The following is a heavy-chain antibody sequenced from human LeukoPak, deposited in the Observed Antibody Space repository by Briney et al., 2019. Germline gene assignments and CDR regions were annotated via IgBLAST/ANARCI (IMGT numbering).Heavy chain of an antibody. CDR1: GFTFRSYA. CDR3: ARDPPSLLWFGELLEDAFDI. Sequence: PGGSLRLSCAASGFTFRSYAMTWVRQPPGKGLEWVSAISGSGGSTIYYADSVKGRFTISRDNAKNSLYLQMNSLRAEDTAVYYCARDPPSLLWFGELLEDAFDIWGQGTMVTVSS. V-gene: IGHV3-23*01. D-gene: IGHD3-10*01. J-gene: IGHJ3*02. CDR2: ISGSGGSTI.